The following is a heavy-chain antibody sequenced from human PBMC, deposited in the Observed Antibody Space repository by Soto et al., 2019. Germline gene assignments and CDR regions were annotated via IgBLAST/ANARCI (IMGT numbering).Heavy chain of an antibody. V-gene: IGHV1-69*01. CDR3: ASRGDIVVVPAAGWFDP. CDR1: GGTFSSYA. CDR2: IIPIFGTA. D-gene: IGHD2-2*01. Sequence: QVQLVQSGAEVKKPGSSVKVSCKASGGTFSSYAISWVRQAPGQGLEWMGGIIPIFGTANYAQKFQGRVTITADESTSTAYMELSSLRSEDTAVYYCASRGDIVVVPAAGWFDPWVQGTLVTVSS. J-gene: IGHJ5*02.